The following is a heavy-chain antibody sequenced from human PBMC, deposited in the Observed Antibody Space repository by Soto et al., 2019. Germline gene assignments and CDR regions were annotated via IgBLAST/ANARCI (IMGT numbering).Heavy chain of an antibody. J-gene: IGHJ4*02. Sequence: QVQLVESGGGVVQPGRSLRLSCAAPGFTFSSYAMHWVRQAPGKGLEWVAVIAYDGRNKYYADSVKGRFTISRDNSKNTLYLQMSSLRIEDTAVYYCARALERVFDYWGQGTLVTVSS. CDR1: GFTFSSYA. CDR2: IAYDGRNK. CDR3: ARALERVFDY. D-gene: IGHD1-1*01. V-gene: IGHV3-30*04.